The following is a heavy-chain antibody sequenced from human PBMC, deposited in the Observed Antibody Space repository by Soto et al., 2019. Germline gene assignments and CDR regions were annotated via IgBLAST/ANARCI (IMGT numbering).Heavy chain of an antibody. CDR1: GGSFSGYY. J-gene: IGHJ6*02. CDR3: ARGGRCSCVSGRVPYYYSYFGMDV. V-gene: IGHV4-34*01. Sequence: SETLSLTCAVYGGSFSGYYWSWIRQPPGKGLEWIGEINHSGSTNYNPSLKSRVTISVDTSKNQFSLKLSSVTAADTAVYYCARGGRCSCVSGRVPYYYSYFGMDVWGQGTTVTVSS. D-gene: IGHD2-15*01. CDR2: INHSGST.